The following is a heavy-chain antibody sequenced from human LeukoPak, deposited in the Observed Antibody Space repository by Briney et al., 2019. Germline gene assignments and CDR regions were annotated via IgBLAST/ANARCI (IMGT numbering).Heavy chain of an antibody. Sequence: SETLSLTCSVSGGSLSSYYWSWIRQPPGKGLEWIAYIYYSGITNYNPSLKSRVTIAVDTSQDQFSLKLNSVTAADTAVYYCVASDYYDLTAYDFDFWGQGTLVTVSS. D-gene: IGHD3-22*01. V-gene: IGHV4-59*01. J-gene: IGHJ4*02. CDR1: GGSLSSYY. CDR2: IYYSGIT. CDR3: VASDYYDLTAYDFDF.